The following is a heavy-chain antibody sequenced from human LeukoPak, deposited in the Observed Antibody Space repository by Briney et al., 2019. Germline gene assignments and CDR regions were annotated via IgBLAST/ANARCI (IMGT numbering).Heavy chain of an antibody. CDR2: ISPDGSTT. J-gene: IGHJ4*02. D-gene: IGHD6-13*01. Sequence: GGSLRLSCAASGFTFSTYWMHWVRQAPGQGPVWVSRISPDGSTTTYANSVRGRFSISRDNAKNTLYMQMNSLRVDDTAVYYCVRGSSTWSPLGDYWGQGTLVTVST. CDR3: VRGSSTWSPLGDY. V-gene: IGHV3-74*01. CDR1: GFTFSTYW.